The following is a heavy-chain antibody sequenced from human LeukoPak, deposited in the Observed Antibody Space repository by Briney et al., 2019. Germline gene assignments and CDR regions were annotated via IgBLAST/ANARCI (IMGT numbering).Heavy chain of an antibody. Sequence: GGSLRLSCAASGFTFSSYGMHWVRQAAGKGLEGVAVISYDGSNKYYADSVKGRFTISRDNSKNTLYLQMNSLRAEDTAVYYCAKDRGYSYGIGYYFDYWGQGTLVTVSS. D-gene: IGHD5-18*01. CDR3: AKDRGYSYGIGYYFDY. CDR2: ISYDGSNK. CDR1: GFTFSSYG. V-gene: IGHV3-30*18. J-gene: IGHJ4*02.